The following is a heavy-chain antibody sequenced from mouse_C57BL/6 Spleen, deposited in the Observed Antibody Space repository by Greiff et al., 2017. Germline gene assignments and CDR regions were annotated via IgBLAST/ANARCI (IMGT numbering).Heavy chain of an antibody. CDR3: AKGSFEYPFDY. D-gene: IGHD5-2*01. Sequence: VQLKQSGAELARPGASVKLSCKASGYTFTSYGISWVKQRTGQGLEWIGEIYPRSGNTYYNEKFKGKATLTADKSSSTAYMQLSSLTSEDSAVYYCAKGSFEYPFDYWGQGTTLTVSS. V-gene: IGHV1-81*01. CDR1: GYTFTSYG. J-gene: IGHJ2*01. CDR2: IYPRSGNT.